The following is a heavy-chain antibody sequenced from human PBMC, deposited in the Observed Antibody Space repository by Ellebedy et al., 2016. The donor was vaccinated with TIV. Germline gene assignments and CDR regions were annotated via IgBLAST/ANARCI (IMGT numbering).Heavy chain of an antibody. CDR2: IKYDEIEK. J-gene: IGHJ3*02. V-gene: IGHV3-7*04. CDR3: ARDTVAVPDGDVFDI. CDR1: GFAFTTYA. D-gene: IGHD2-2*01. Sequence: PGGSLRLSCAASGFAFTTYAMSWVRQAPGKGLEWVAHIKYDEIEKYHADSVKGRFTISRDNARKSLYLQMNSLRVDDTAMYFCARDTVAVPDGDVFDIWGQGTMVTVSS.